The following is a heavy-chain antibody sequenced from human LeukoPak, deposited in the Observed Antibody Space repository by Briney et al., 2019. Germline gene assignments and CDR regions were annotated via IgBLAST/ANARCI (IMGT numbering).Heavy chain of an antibody. J-gene: IGHJ3*02. CDR1: GYTFTSYG. CDR2: ISAYNGNT. CDR3: ARDGVDSINGPYYYDSSGYSGI. D-gene: IGHD3-22*01. Sequence: ASVKVSCKASGYTFTSYGISWVRQAPGQGLEWMGWISAYNGNTNYAQKLQGRVTMTTDTSTSTAYMELRSLRSDDTAVYYCARDGVDSINGPYYYDSSGYSGIWGQGTMVTVSS. V-gene: IGHV1-18*01.